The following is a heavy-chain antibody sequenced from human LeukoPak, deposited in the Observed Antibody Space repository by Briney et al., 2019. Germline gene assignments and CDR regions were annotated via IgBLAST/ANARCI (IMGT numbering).Heavy chain of an antibody. V-gene: IGHV3-21*01. CDR3: ARVWSMIREYVEY. D-gene: IGHD3-10*01. J-gene: IGHJ4*02. CDR1: GFIFSGYT. CDR2: ISSSSDYI. Sequence: GGTLRLSCAASGFIFSGYTMNWVRQTAGKGLEWGSSISSSSDYIYYADSVKGRFAISRDNSKHSLYLQMSSLRAEDTAVYYCARVWSMIREYVEYWGQGTLVTVSS.